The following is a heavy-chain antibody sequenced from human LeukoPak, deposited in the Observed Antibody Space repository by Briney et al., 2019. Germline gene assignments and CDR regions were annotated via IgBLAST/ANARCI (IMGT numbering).Heavy chain of an antibody. CDR1: GFSFDDHG. CDR2: INWNGGII. V-gene: IGHV3-20*04. D-gene: IGHD5-12*01. J-gene: IGHJ4*02. CDR3: ARIGGYGIPAY. Sequence: GGSLRLSCAASGFSFDDHGMSWVHQGPGKGLEWVSSINWNGGIIGYADSVKGRFTISRDNAKNSLYLQMNSLRTEDTAFYYCARIGGYGIPAYWGQGTLVTVSP.